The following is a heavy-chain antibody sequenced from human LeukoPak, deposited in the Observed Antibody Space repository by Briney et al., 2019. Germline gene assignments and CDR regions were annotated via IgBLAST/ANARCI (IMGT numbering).Heavy chain of an antibody. CDR2: ISGSGGST. Sequence: GGSLRLSCAASGFTFSSYAMSWVRQAPGKGLEWVSAISGSGGSTYYADSVKGRFTITRDNSKNTLYLQMNSLRAEDTAVYYCAKDRDSGSYCDYWGQGTLVTVSS. CDR3: AKDRDSGSYCDY. V-gene: IGHV3-23*01. D-gene: IGHD1-26*01. J-gene: IGHJ4*02. CDR1: GFTFSSYA.